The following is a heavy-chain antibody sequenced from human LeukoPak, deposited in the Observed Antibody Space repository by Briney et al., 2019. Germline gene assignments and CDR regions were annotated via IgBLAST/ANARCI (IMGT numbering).Heavy chain of an antibody. V-gene: IGHV4-59*01. CDR3: ARRRGSYFYYYYMDV. J-gene: IGHJ6*03. CDR1: GGSISSYY. Sequence: PSETLSLTCTVSGGSISSYYWSWIRQPPGKGLEWIGYIYYSGSTNYNPSLKSRVTILVDTSKNQFSLKLSSVTAADTAVYYCARRRGSYFYYYYMDVWGKGTTVTVSS. D-gene: IGHD3-16*01. CDR2: IYYSGST.